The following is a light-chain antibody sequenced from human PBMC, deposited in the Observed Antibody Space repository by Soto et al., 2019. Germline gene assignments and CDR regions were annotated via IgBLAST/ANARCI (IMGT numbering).Light chain of an antibody. J-gene: IGKJ2*01. Sequence: DIPMTQSPSSLSASVGDRVTITCRASKRISNYLNWYQHKPGKAPRLLIYAASSLQSGVPSRFSGSGYGTGFTLTISSLQPEDFATHYCQHSYSTLDYTFDQGTKVEIK. CDR1: KRISNY. CDR2: AAS. CDR3: QHSYSTLDYT. V-gene: IGKV1-39*01.